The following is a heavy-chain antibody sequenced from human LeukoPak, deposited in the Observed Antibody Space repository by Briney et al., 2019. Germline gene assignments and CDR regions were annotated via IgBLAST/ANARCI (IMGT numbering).Heavy chain of an antibody. CDR2: INHSGSI. J-gene: IGHJ4*02. V-gene: IGHV4-34*01. CDR1: GGSFSGYY. CDR3: ARSRIMCGSRTSVDY. D-gene: IGHD3-10*01. Sequence: SETLSLTCAVYGGSFSGYYWSWLRQPPGKGLEWIGEINHSGSINYNPSLKSRVTISVDTSKNQFSLKLTSVTAADTAVYYCARSRIMCGSRTSVDYWGQGTLVTVSS.